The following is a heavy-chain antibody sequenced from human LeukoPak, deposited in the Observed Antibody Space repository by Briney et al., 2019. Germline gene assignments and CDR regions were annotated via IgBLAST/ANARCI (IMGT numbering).Heavy chain of an antibody. V-gene: IGHV4-4*07. CDR2: IHPSGST. CDR1: GDSISSYY. J-gene: IGHJ4*02. Sequence: PSETLSLTCTVSGDSISSYYRSWIRQPAGKGLEWIGRIHPSGSTNYNPSLESRVTLSVDTSKNQFSLKLSSVTAADTAVYYCARGPPPDFDYWGRGTLVTVSS. CDR3: ARGPPPDFDY.